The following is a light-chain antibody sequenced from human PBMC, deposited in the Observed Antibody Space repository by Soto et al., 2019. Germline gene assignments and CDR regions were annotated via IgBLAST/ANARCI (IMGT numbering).Light chain of an antibody. CDR3: ISYKTDDTFV. CDR1: SSDIGASNF. CDR2: EAT. V-gene: IGLV2-14*01. J-gene: IGLJ1*01. Sequence: QSVLTQPPSVSGSPGQSITVSCTGTSSDIGASNFVSWYQHLPGRAPKVIIFEATNRPSGVSDRFSGSKAGITASLTISGLQADDEGEYFCISYKTDDTFVFGTGTKVTVL.